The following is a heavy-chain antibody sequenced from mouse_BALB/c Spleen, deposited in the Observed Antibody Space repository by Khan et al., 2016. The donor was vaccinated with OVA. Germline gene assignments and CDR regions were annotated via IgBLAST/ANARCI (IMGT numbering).Heavy chain of an antibody. Sequence: QVQLKQSGAELVRPGTSVKISCKASGYAFTNYWLGWLNQRPGHGLEWIGNIYPGSGHTYYNEKFRGKATLTADKSSSTAYMQLSSLTSEDSAVYFCARSGGYSYYGYFDVWGAGTTVTVSS. CDR1: GYAFTNYW. D-gene: IGHD2-3*01. V-gene: IGHV1-63*01. CDR2: IYPGSGHT. CDR3: ARSGGYSYYGYFDV. J-gene: IGHJ1*01.